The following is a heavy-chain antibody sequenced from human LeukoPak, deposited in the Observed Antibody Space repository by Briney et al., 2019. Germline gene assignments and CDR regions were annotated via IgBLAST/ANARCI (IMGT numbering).Heavy chain of an antibody. J-gene: IGHJ4*02. CDR2: IDPNSGDT. Sequence: GASVKVCCKASGYIFTGYYLHWVRQAPGQGLEWLGWIDPNSGDTDFAQNFQGRVTLTSDTSTTTAYMELRSLRSDDTAVYYCAKNDGNYDDSWGQGSLVIVSS. CDR3: AKNDGNYDDS. V-gene: IGHV1-2*02. CDR1: GYIFTGYY. D-gene: IGHD3-3*01.